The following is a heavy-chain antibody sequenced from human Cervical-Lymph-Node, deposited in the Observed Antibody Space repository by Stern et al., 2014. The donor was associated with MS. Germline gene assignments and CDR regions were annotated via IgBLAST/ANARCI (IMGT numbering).Heavy chain of an antibody. D-gene: IGHD5-24*01. V-gene: IGHV3-11*01. CDR2: ISDSCHVL. CDR1: GVSFSIYY. J-gene: IGHJ5*01. Sequence: VQLVESGGGLVRPGRSQRLSCTASGVSFSIYYMSWIRQATGKGLERGAYISDSCHVLDYAASVRGRFTISRANARNSLYLQMSSLRPEDTAVYYCARHVPARSRNWFDSWGQGALVTVSS. CDR3: ARHVPARSRNWFDS.